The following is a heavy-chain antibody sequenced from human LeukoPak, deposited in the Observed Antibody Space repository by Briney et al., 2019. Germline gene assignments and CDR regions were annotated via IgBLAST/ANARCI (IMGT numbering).Heavy chain of an antibody. CDR3: AQDLAWGAFDH. V-gene: IGHV3-53*01. CDR1: GFTVSSNY. J-gene: IGHJ4*02. Sequence: GGSLRLSCAASGFTVSSNYMSWVHQAPGKGLEWVSVIYSGGSTYYADSVKGRFTISRDNSKNTLSLQMNSLRVEDTAVYYCAQDLAWGAFDHWGQGTLVTVSS. D-gene: IGHD7-27*01. CDR2: IYSGGST.